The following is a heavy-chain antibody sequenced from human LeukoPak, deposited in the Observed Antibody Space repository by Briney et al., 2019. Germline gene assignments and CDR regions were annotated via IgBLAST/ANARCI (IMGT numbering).Heavy chain of an antibody. D-gene: IGHD3-3*01. V-gene: IGHV3-7*01. J-gene: IGHJ1*01. CDR1: GFTFSSYW. Sequence: GGSLRLSRAASGFTFSSYWMTWGRQAPGKGLEWVANIRQDGSEKNYVDSVKGRFTISRDNAKNSLYLQMNSLRVEDTAVYFCMRQNRAYFFGHWGQGTLVTVSS. CDR3: MRQNRAYFFGH. CDR2: IRQDGSEK.